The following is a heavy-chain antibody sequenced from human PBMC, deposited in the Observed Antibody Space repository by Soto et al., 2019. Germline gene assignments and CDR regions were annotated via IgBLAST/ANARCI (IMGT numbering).Heavy chain of an antibody. J-gene: IGHJ4*02. D-gene: IGHD3-9*01. CDR2: ISAYNGNT. V-gene: IGHV1-18*01. Sequence: QVKLVQSGAEVKKPGASVKVSCKASGYTFTSYGISWVRQAPGQGLEWMGWISAYNGNTNYAQKLQDRVTMTTDTSTSTASMELRSLGTDDTDVYYCGSDPGFRSDYWGQGTLVTVSS. CDR1: GYTFTSYG. CDR3: GSDPGFRSDY.